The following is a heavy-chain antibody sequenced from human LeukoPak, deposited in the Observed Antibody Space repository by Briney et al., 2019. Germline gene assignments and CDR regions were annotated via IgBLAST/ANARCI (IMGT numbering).Heavy chain of an antibody. CDR3: ARDLSSYYYY. D-gene: IGHD3-10*01. CDR1: GYTFSSYG. J-gene: IGHJ4*02. CDR2: IAPYSGNT. V-gene: IGHV1-18*01. Sequence: GASVKVSCKGSGYTFSSYGISWVRQAPGQGFEWMGWIAPYSGNTNYAQKFQGRVTMTTDTSTSTAYMELRSLGSDDTAVYYCARDLSSYYYYWGQGTLVTVSS.